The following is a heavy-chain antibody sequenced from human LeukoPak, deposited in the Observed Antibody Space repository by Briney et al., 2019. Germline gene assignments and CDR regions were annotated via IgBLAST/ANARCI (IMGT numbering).Heavy chain of an antibody. Sequence: SGGSLRLSCAASGFTFSNYWMLWVRQAPGKGLECVSRINTDGTVTTYADSVKGRFTFSRDNADNTMFLQMNSVSDEDTAVYYCATKQWLAPPPDSWGQGTPVTVSS. CDR2: INTDGTVT. CDR1: GFTFSNYW. D-gene: IGHD6-19*01. J-gene: IGHJ4*02. V-gene: IGHV3-74*01. CDR3: ATKQWLAPPPDS.